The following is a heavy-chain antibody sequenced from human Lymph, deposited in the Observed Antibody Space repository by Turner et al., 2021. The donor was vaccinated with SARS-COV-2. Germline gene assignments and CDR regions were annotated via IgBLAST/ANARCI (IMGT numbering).Heavy chain of an antibody. V-gene: IGHV1-69*10. D-gene: IGHD6-13*01. Sequence: QVQLVQSGAEVKKPGSSVTLSCKPSGGTFSSYGISRVRQAPGQGLEWKGGSILIVGIANNAQRFRGKDKTTLDKSTSTAYLELRSQSSEEPAVESGAEIAAPGRGGGVFYYYYGMDVWGQGTTVTVSS. CDR1: GGTFSSYG. CDR2: SILIVGIA. CDR3: AEIAAPGRGGGVFYYYYGMDV. J-gene: IGHJ6*02.